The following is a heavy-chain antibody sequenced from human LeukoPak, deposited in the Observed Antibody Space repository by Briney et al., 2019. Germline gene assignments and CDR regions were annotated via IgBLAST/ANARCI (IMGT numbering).Heavy chain of an antibody. Sequence: GGSLRLSCAASGFSFSDCGMHWVRQAPGKGLEWVAFIRSDGTEKYYADSVKGRFTISRDNSQNTLYLQMNSLRVEDTAVYYCARDRHGLGFSIYYYGMDVWGQGTTVTVSS. CDR1: GFSFSDCG. CDR2: IRSDGTEK. D-gene: IGHD1-26*01. J-gene: IGHJ6*02. V-gene: IGHV3-30*02. CDR3: ARDRHGLGFSIYYYGMDV.